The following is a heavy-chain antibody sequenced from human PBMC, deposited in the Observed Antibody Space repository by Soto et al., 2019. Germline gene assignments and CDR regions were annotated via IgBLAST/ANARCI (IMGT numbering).Heavy chain of an antibody. CDR3: AREVEGGSLWAEVRMDV. CDR2: IIPIFGTA. CDR1: GGTFSSYA. J-gene: IGHJ6*02. Sequence: QVQLVQSGAEVKKPGSSVKVSCKASGGTFSSYAISWVRQAPGQGLEWMGGIIPIFGTANYAQKFQGRVTITADESTSTAYMELSSLRSEDTAVYYCAREVEGGSLWAEVRMDVWGQGTTVTVSS. V-gene: IGHV1-69*01. D-gene: IGHD3-10*01.